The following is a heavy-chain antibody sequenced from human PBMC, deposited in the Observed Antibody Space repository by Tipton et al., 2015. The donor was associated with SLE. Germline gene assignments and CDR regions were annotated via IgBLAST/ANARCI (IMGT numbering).Heavy chain of an antibody. CDR1: GGSFSGYY. CDR3: ARDGRGDPFDY. V-gene: IGHV4-34*01. Sequence: TLSFTCAVYGGSFSGYYWSWIRQPPGKGLEWIGEINHSGSTNYNPSLKSRVTISVDTSKNQFSLKLSSVTAADTAVYYCARDGRGDPFDYWGQGTLVTVSS. CDR2: INHSGST. D-gene: IGHD3-16*01. J-gene: IGHJ4*02.